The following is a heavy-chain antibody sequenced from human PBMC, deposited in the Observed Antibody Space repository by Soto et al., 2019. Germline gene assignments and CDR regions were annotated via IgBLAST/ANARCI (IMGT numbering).Heavy chain of an antibody. CDR2: ISGSGGST. CDR3: AKSPRVAGMYYFDY. V-gene: IGHV3-23*01. CDR1: GFTFSNYA. Sequence: EVQLWESGGGFVQPGGSLTLSCAASGFTFSNYAMSWVRQAPGKGLEWVSAISGSGGSTYYADSVKGRFTISRDNSKNTLYLQMNSLRAEDTAVYYCAKSPRVAGMYYFDYWGQGTLVTVSS. J-gene: IGHJ4*02. D-gene: IGHD6-19*01.